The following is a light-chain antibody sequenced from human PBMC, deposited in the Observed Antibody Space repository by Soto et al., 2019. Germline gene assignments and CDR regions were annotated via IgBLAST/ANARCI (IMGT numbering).Light chain of an antibody. CDR2: DVS. CDR3: QQFNSYPIT. CDR1: QDIRGA. Sequence: AIQVTQSPSSLSASVGDRATMTCRASQDIRGALAWYQQKSGKPPNLLIYDVSTLEGGVPSRFSGSGSGTEFTLTISSLQPEDFGTYYCQQFNSYPITFGHGTRLEIK. V-gene: IGKV1-13*02. J-gene: IGKJ5*01.